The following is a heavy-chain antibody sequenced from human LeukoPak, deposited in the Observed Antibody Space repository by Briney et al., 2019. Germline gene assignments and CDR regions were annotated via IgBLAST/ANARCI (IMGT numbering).Heavy chain of an antibody. V-gene: IGHV3-48*04. CDR2: ISSSGSTI. CDR1: GFTFSNAW. CDR3: ARGGRWLQLLAS. Sequence: GGSLRLSCAASGFTFSNAWMNWVSQAPGKGLEWVSYISSSGSTIYYADSVKGRFTISRDNAKNSLYLQMNSLRAEDTAVYYCARGGRWLQLLASWGQGTMVTVSS. D-gene: IGHD5-24*01. J-gene: IGHJ3*01.